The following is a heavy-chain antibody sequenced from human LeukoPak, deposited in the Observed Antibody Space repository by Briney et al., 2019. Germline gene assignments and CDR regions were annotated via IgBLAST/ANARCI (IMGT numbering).Heavy chain of an antibody. D-gene: IGHD4-11*01. Sequence: PGGSLRLSCAASGFTFSSYSMNWVRQAPGKGLEYVSYISSGSGTIYYADSVKGRFTISRDNAKNSLYLQTNSLSAEDTAVYYCARAQKYSYDAFDIWGQGTMVTVSS. V-gene: IGHV3-48*04. CDR2: ISSGSGTI. CDR3: ARAQKYSYDAFDI. J-gene: IGHJ3*02. CDR1: GFTFSSYS.